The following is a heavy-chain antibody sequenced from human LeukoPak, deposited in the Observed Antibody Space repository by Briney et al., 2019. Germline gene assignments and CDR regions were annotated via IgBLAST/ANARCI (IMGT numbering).Heavy chain of an antibody. V-gene: IGHV4-59*08. CDR2: IYYSGST. J-gene: IGHJ4*02. CDR3: ARRVLYSGSYFDY. Sequence: SETLSLTCTVSGGSISSYYWSWIRQPPGKGLEWIGYIYYSGSTNYNPSLKSRVTISVDTSKNQFSLKLSSATAADTAVYYCARRVLYSGSYFDYWGQGTLVTVSS. D-gene: IGHD1-26*01. CDR1: GGSISSYY.